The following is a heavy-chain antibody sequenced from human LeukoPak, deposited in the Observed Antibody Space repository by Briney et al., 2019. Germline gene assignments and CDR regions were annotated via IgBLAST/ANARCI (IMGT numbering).Heavy chain of an antibody. V-gene: IGHV3-53*01. CDR3: ARTVGAQLGIDY. CDR2: IYSGGST. Sequence: PGGSLSLSCAASGFTVSSNYMSWVRQAPGKGLEWVSVIYSGGSTYYADSVKGRFTISRDNSKNTLYLQMNSLRAEDTAVYYCARTVGAQLGIDYWGQGTLVTVSS. CDR1: GFTVSSNY. D-gene: IGHD2-2*01. J-gene: IGHJ4*02.